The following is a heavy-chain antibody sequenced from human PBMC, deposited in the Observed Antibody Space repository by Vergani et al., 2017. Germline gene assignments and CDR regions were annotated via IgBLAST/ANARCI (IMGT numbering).Heavy chain of an antibody. CDR3: TTDKSSTDYYYYYGMDV. V-gene: IGHV3-15*01. Sequence: EVQLVESGGGLVKPGGSLRLSCAASGFTFSNAWMSWVRQAPGKGLEWVGRIKSKTDGGTTDYAAPVKGRFTISRDDSKNTLYLQMNSLKTEDTAVYYCTTDKSSTDYYYYYGMDVWGQGTTVTVSS. CDR1: GFTFSNAW. J-gene: IGHJ6*02. D-gene: IGHD6-13*01. CDR2: IKSKTDGGTT.